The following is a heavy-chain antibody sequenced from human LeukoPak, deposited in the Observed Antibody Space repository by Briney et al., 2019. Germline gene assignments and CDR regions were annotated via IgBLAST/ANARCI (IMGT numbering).Heavy chain of an antibody. CDR1: GGSMTTHH. D-gene: IGHD5-18*01. J-gene: IGHJ4*02. CDR2: VFDSGRT. Sequence: SETLSLTCTVSGGSMTTHHWNWIRQTPGKGLEWIGYVFDSGRTKENPSLKSRVTLSADTSKNQLSLRQSSVTAADTAVYYCTTIKRGNIFGYFDFWGQGILVTVSS. CDR3: TTIKRGNIFGYFDF. V-gene: IGHV4-59*11.